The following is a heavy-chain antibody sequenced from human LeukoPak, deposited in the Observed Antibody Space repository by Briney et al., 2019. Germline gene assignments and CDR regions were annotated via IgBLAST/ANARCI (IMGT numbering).Heavy chain of an antibody. V-gene: IGHV4-59*08. Sequence: PSETLSLTCTVSGGSISSYFWSWIRQPPGKGLEWIGYNSGAINYNPFLKSRVTISVDASKKQFSLNLKSVTAADTAVYYCARHPPPGNNGYEGFIDNWGQGTLVIVSS. D-gene: IGHD5-12*01. CDR2: NSGAI. CDR1: GGSISSYF. CDR3: ARHPPPGNNGYEGFIDN. J-gene: IGHJ4*02.